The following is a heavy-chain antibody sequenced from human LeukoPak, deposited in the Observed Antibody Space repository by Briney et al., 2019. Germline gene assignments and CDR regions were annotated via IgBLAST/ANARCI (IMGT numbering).Heavy chain of an antibody. CDR3: ARDFGSTSTWSNFDS. CDR2: INPDSGVT. V-gene: IGHV1-2*02. J-gene: IGHJ4*01. D-gene: IGHD2-2*01. Sequence: ASVKVSCKASGYTFTGSYIHWVRQAPGQGLEWMGWINPDSGVTKYAQNFQGRVTMTRDTSISTASMETRSLKSDDTAVYYCARDFGSTSTWSNFDSWGQVPLVTVSS. CDR1: GYTFTGSY.